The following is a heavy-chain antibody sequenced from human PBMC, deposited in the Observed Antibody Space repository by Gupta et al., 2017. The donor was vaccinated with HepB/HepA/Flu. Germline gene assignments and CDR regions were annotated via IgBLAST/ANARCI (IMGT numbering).Heavy chain of an antibody. CDR1: GFTFGGLE. Sequence: EVQLVESGGGLVQPGGSLRLSCAPSGFTFGGLELNWVRQAPGKGLEWISYISSSGSTVKYADSVKGRFTISRDNAKNSLYLQMDSLRGDDTAFYYCAREDLRRSQELDWLDSWGQGTLVTVSS. V-gene: IGHV3-48*03. CDR2: ISSSGSTV. CDR3: AREDLRRSQELDWLDS. D-gene: IGHD1-7*01. J-gene: IGHJ5*02.